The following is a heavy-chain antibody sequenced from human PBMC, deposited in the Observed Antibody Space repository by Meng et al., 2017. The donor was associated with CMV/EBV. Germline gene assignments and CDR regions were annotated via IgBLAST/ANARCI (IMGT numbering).Heavy chain of an antibody. Sequence: AYVFTVTSNYMSWGRQAPGKGLEWVSVIYSSGTTYYADSVKGRFTISRDYSKNTLYLQMNSLRPEDTAIYYCARDVNIVGATTYDYWGQGTLVTVSS. V-gene: IGHV3-53*01. D-gene: IGHD1-26*01. CDR2: IYSSGTT. CDR1: VFTVTSNY. CDR3: ARDVNIVGATTYDY. J-gene: IGHJ4*02.